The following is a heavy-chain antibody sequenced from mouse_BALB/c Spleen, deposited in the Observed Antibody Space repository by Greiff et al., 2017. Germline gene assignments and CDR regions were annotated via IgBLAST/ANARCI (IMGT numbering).Heavy chain of an antibody. D-gene: IGHD2-14*01. J-gene: IGHJ2*01. V-gene: IGHV1-7*01. CDR2: INPSTGYT. CDR1: GYTFTSYW. Sequence: VKLQESGAELAKPGASVKMSCKASGYTFTSYWMHWVKQRPGQGLEWIGYINPSTGYTEYNQKFKDKATLTADKSSSTAYMQLSSLTSEDSAVYYCARRGYRDYFDYWGQGTTLTVSS. CDR3: ARRGYRDYFDY.